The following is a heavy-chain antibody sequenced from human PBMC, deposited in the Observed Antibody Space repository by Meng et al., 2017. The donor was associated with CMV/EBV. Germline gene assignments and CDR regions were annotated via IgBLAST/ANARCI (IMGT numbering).Heavy chain of an antibody. CDR2: IEDTGTT. CDR3: ARGAPGY. J-gene: IGHJ4*02. CDR1: GGSFSGYS. Sequence: GTLSLTCAVCGGSFSGYSWTWNRQSPARGLEWVGNIEDTGTTNYNPSLKSRVSILVDTSKNQFSLKLKSVTGADTAIYYCARGAPGYWGQGTLVTVSS. V-gene: IGHV4-34*01.